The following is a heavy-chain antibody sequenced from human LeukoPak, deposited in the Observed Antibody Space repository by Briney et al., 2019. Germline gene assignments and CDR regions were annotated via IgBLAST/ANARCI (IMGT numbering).Heavy chain of an antibody. Sequence: SVKVSCKASGGTFSSYAISWVRQAPGQGLEWMGRIIPILGIANYAQKFQGRVTVTADKSTSTAYMVLSSLRSEDTAVYYCARGETYYYDSSGSYAFDIWGQGTMVTVSS. CDR2: IIPILGIA. CDR3: ARGETYYYDSSGSYAFDI. V-gene: IGHV1-69*04. J-gene: IGHJ3*02. CDR1: GGTFSSYA. D-gene: IGHD3-22*01.